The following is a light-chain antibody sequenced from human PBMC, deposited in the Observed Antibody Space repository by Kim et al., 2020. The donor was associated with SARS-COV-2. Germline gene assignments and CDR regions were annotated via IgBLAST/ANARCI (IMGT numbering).Light chain of an antibody. CDR3: QQGYST. CDR2: GAS. J-gene: IGKJ2*01. CDR1: QSISTY. V-gene: IGKV1-39*01. Sequence: TPSPSSLSASVGDRVTITCRASQSISTYLNWYQQKPGKAPKLLISGASNVPSGVPSRFSGRGSGTDFTLTISTLQPEDFGTYYCQQGYSTFGQGTKLEI.